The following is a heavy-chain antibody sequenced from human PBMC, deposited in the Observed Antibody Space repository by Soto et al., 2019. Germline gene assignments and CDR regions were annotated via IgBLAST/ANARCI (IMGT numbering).Heavy chain of an antibody. CDR2: FDPEDGET. Sequence: ASVKVSGKVSGYTLTELFMHWVRQAPGKGLEWMGGFDPEDGETIYAQKFQGRVTMTEDTSTDTAYMELSSLRSEDTAVYYCATASVPRRAVAGNQFDYWGQGTLVTVSS. CDR3: ATASVPRRAVAGNQFDY. D-gene: IGHD6-19*01. CDR1: GYTLTELF. V-gene: IGHV1-24*01. J-gene: IGHJ4*02.